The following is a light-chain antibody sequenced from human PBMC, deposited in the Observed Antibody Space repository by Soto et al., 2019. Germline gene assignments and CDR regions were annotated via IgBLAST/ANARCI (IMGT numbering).Light chain of an antibody. CDR2: RNN. Sequence: QSVLTQPPSASGTPGQRVTISCSGSSSDIGSNSVNWYRQLPGTAPKLLIYRNNQRPSGVPDRFSGSKSGTSASLAISGLQSEDEADYYCAAWDDSLDSGVFGGGTKVTVL. J-gene: IGLJ3*02. CDR1: SSDIGSNS. V-gene: IGLV1-44*01. CDR3: AAWDDSLDSGV.